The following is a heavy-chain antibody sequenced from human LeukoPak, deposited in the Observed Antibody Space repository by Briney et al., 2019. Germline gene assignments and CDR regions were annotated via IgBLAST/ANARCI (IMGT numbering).Heavy chain of an antibody. CDR2: ISGSGGST. CDR3: AKEDCSSTSCYHMRSSSEEPFDY. Sequence: GGSLRLSCAASGFTFSSYAMSWVRQAPGKGLEWVSAISGSGGSTYYADSVKGRFTISRDNSKNTLYLQMNSLRAEDTAVYYCAKEDCSSTSCYHMRSSSEEPFDYWGQGTLVTVSS. J-gene: IGHJ4*02. D-gene: IGHD2-2*01. CDR1: GFTFSSYA. V-gene: IGHV3-23*01.